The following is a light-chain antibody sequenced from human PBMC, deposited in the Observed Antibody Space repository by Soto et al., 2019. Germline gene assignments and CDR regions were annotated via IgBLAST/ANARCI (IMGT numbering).Light chain of an antibody. J-gene: IGKJ1*01. CDR2: AAS. CDR3: QQLNRFPRT. CDR1: QDISSY. Sequence: DIQLTQSPSFLSASLGDSVIITCRASQDISSYFAWYQQRPGKVPRFLTHAASTLQSGVPSRFSAAGSGTTFTLTISSLQHEDIATYYCQQLNRFPRTFGQGTKVEV. V-gene: IGKV1-9*01.